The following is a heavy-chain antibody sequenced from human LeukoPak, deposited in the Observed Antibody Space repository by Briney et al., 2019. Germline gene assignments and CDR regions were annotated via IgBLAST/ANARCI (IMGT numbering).Heavy chain of an antibody. V-gene: IGHV3-7*05. CDR1: GFTFSRYW. CDR3: ARDRNGYSSGWYVDHFAY. J-gene: IGHJ4*02. Sequence: GGSLRLSCAASGFTFSRYWMSWVRQAPGKRLEWVANIKQDGSEKYYVDSVKGRFTISRDNAKNSLYLQMNSLRAEDTAVYYCARDRNGYSSGWYVDHFAYWGQGTLVTVSS. D-gene: IGHD6-19*01. CDR2: IKQDGSEK.